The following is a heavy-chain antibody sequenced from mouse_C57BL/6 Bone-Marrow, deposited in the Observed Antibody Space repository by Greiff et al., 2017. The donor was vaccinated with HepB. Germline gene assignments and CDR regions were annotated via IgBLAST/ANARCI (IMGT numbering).Heavy chain of an antibody. D-gene: IGHD2-4*01. CDR3: AAIYYDYDVGYYYAMDY. J-gene: IGHJ4*01. V-gene: IGHV1-20*01. Sequence: EVKLQESGPELVKPGDSVKISCKASGYSFTGYFMNWVMQSHGKSLEWIGRINPYNGDTFYNQKFKGKATLTVDKSSSTAHMELRSLTSEDSAVYYCAAIYYDYDVGYYYAMDYWGQGTSVTVSS. CDR2: INPYNGDT. CDR1: GYSFTGYF.